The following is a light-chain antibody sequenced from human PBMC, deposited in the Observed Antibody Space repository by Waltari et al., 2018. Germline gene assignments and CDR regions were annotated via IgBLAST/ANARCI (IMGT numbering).Light chain of an antibody. CDR2: DVT. CDR3: SSYTSTITWV. Sequence: QSSLTQPASLTQSPGPWISSPCTGTTSARGGYTFASWYQQYPGKAPKVVIYDVTKRPSGVSDRFSGSKSGNTASLTISGLQAEDEADYHCSSYTSTITWVFGGGTKLTVL. V-gene: IGLV2-14*03. J-gene: IGLJ3*02. CDR1: TSARGGYTF.